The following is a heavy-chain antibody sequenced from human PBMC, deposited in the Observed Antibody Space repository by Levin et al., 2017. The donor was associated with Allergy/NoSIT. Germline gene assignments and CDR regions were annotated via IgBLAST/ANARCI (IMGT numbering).Heavy chain of an antibody. V-gene: IGHV3-23*01. CDR3: AKAVDMTTIGWRYYSYYAMDV. J-gene: IGHJ6*02. D-gene: IGHD5-24*01. CDR2: ISGGST. CDR1: GFILSTSA. Sequence: GESLKISCAASGFILSTSAMHWVRQAPGKGLEWVSVISGGSTYYADSVKGRFTISRDNSRNTLNLQMNSLRAEDTAIYYCAKAVDMTTIGWRYYSYYAMDVWGQGTTVTVSS.